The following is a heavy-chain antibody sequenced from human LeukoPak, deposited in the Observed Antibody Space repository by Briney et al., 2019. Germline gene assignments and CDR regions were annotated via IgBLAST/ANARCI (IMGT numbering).Heavy chain of an antibody. J-gene: IGHJ3*02. CDR1: GGSFSGYY. CDR2: INHSGST. CDR3: ASPYDYYAFDI. V-gene: IGHV4-34*01. D-gene: IGHD3-16*01. Sequence: PSETLSLTCAVYGGSFSGYYWSWIRQPPGKGLERIGEINHSGSTNYNPSLKSRVTISVDTSKNQFSLKLSSVTAADTAVYYCASPYDYYAFDIWGQGTMVTVSS.